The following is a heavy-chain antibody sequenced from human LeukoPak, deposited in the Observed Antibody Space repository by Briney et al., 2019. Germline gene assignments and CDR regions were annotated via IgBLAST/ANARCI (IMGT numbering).Heavy chain of an antibody. CDR1: GFTFSSYS. V-gene: IGHV3-48*04. CDR2: ISSSSSTI. D-gene: IGHD2-15*01. CDR3: ARVVVASTLHDAFDI. Sequence: GGSLRLSCAASGFTFSSYSMNWVRQAPGKGLEWVSYISSSSSTIYYADSVKGRFTISRDNAKNSLYLQMNSLRAEDTAVYFCARVVVASTLHDAFDIWGQGTMVTVSS. J-gene: IGHJ3*02.